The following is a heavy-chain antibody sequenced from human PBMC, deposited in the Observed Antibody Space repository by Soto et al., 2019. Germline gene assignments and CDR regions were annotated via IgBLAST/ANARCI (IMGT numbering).Heavy chain of an antibody. J-gene: IGHJ3*02. CDR3: ASRYGDAFDI. D-gene: IGHD5-18*01. CDR1: GGSISSYY. Sequence: QVQLQESGPGLVKPSETLSLTCTVSGGSISSYYWSWIRQPPGKGLEWIGYIYYSGSTNYNPSLKSRVTTSVDTSKNQFSLTLSSVTAAYTALYYCASRYGDAFDIWGQGTMVTVSS. V-gene: IGHV4-59*01. CDR2: IYYSGST.